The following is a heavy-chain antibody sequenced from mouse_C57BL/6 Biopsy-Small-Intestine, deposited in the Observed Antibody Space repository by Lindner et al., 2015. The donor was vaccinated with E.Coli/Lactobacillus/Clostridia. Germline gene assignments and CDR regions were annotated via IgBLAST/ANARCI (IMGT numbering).Heavy chain of an antibody. Sequence: VQLQESGAELVRPGTSVKVSCKASGYAFTNYLIEWVKQRPGQGLEWIGVINPGSGGTNYNEKFKGKATLTADKSSSTTYMQLSSLTSEDSAVYFCARQTRDYWGQGTTLTVSS. CDR1: GYAFTNYL. CDR3: ARQTRDY. V-gene: IGHV1-54*01. J-gene: IGHJ2*01. CDR2: INPGSGGT.